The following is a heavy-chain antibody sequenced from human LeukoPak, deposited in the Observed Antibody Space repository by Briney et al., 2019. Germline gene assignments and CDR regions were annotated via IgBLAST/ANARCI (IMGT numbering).Heavy chain of an antibody. D-gene: IGHD3-3*02. J-gene: IGHJ3*01. CDR1: GFTLTKYG. V-gene: IGHV3-30*03. Sequence: GGSLRLSCAVSGFTLTKYGIHWVRQAPAKGLEWVALISYNGNSKFYADSVKGRFTISRDSSRDTLYLQMDGLKIEDTAVYYCARDFTQTHFWSGFSLSYGLDFWGQGTTVTVSS. CDR3: ARDFTQTHFWSGFSLSYGLDF. CDR2: ISYNGNSK.